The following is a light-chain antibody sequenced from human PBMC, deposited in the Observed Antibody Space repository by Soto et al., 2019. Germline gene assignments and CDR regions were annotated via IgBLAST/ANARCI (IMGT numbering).Light chain of an antibody. CDR3: QSYDFRLSAFV. CDR1: NSNIGAGYD. Sequence: QSLLTQPPSVSGAPGQRVTISCTGTNSNIGAGYDAYWFQQLPGTAPKLLIYDNTNRPSGVPDRFSGSKSGTSASLAITGLQAEDEADYYCQSYDFRLSAFVFGGGTKLTVL. V-gene: IGLV1-40*01. CDR2: DNT. J-gene: IGLJ3*02.